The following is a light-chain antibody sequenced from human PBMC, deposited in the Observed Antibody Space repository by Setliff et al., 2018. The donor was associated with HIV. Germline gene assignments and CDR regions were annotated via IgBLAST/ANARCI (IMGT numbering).Light chain of an antibody. CDR1: SSDVGAYAY. V-gene: IGLV2-14*03. CDR3: ISYRTTSTWV. CDR2: DVS. J-gene: IGLJ3*02. Sequence: QSVLTQPASVSGSPGQSITISCTGTSSDVGAYAYVSWYQQHPGKVPKLMIYDVSNRPSGVSTRFSGSKSGNTASLTISGLQAEDEAHYYCISYRTTSTWVFGGGTKVTVL.